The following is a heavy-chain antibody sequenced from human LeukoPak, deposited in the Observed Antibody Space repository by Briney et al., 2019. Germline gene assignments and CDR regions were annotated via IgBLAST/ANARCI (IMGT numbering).Heavy chain of an antibody. D-gene: IGHD6-25*01. J-gene: IGHJ4*02. CDR1: GYTFTSYY. Sequence: ASVKVSCKASGYTFTSYYMHWVRQAPGQGLEWMGIINPSGGSTSYAQKFQGRVTMTRDMSTSTVYMELSSLRSEDTAVYYCAASKGAAHLDYWGQGTLVIVSS. CDR2: INPSGGST. CDR3: AASKGAAHLDY. V-gene: IGHV1-46*01.